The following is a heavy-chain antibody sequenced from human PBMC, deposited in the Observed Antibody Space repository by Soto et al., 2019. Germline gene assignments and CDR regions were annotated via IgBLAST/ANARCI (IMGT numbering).Heavy chain of an antibody. CDR3: ARDRLRGYGAFDI. CDR1: LDSSTSYS. V-gene: IGHV4-59*01. D-gene: IGHD5-12*01. CDR2: MYYDGRT. J-gene: IGHJ3*02. Sequence: SETLSLTCTVSLDSSTSYSWSWIRQPPGKGLEWIGYMYYDGRTNYNPSLNSRVTISADTSKNQFSLRLSYVTAADTAVYYCARDRLRGYGAFDIWGQGTMVTVSS.